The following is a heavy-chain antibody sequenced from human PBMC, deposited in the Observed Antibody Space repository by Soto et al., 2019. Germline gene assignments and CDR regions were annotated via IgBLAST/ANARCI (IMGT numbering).Heavy chain of an antibody. CDR3: ARGFKYCTNGVCYINWFDP. J-gene: IGHJ5*02. D-gene: IGHD2-8*01. CDR2: INHSGST. Sequence: SETLSLTCGVYGGSFSGYYWSWIRQPPGKGLEWIGEINHSGSTNYNPSLKSRVTISVDTSKDQFSLKLSSVTAADTAVYYCARGFKYCTNGVCYINWFDPWGQGTLVTVSS. CDR1: GGSFSGYY. V-gene: IGHV4-34*01.